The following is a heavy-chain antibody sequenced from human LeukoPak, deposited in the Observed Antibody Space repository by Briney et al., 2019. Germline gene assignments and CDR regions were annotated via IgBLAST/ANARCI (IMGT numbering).Heavy chain of an antibody. CDR2: MYHSGST. CDR3: ARAYSSSWYFNWFGP. V-gene: IGHV4-38-2*02. CDR1: GYSISSGHY. J-gene: IGHJ5*02. Sequence: ASETLSLTCTVSGYSISSGHYWGWIRQPPGKGLEWIGSMYHSGSTYYNPSLKSRVTISVDTSKNQFSLNLSSVTAADTAVYYCARAYSSSWYFNWFGPWGQGTLVTVSS. D-gene: IGHD6-13*01.